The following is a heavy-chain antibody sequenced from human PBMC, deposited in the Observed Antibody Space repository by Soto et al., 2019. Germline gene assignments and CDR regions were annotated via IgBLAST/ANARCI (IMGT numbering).Heavy chain of an antibody. CDR2: ISTSSSYT. CDR1: GFTFSDHY. CDR3: ARLRLTGYFDY. Sequence: QVQLVESGGGLVKPGGSLRLSCVASGFTFSDHYMTWIRQAPGKGLEWLSYISTSSSYTNYADSVKGRFTISRDNAMNSLYLQMNSLGAEDTAVYYCARLRLTGYFDYWGQGTLVTVSS. J-gene: IGHJ4*02. V-gene: IGHV3-11*05.